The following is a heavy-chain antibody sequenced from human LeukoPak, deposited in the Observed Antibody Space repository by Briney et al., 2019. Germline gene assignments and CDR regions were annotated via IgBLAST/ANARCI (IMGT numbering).Heavy chain of an antibody. CDR1: GYTFTSYV. J-gene: IGHJ4*02. V-gene: IGHV1-18*01. D-gene: IGHD6-13*01. Sequence: GASVKVSCKASGYTFTSYVISWVRQAPGQGLEWMGWISAYNGNTNYAQKLQGRVTMTTDTSTSTAYMELRSLRSDDTAVYYCARLSSSSGSWSIHDYWGQGTLVTVSS. CDR2: ISAYNGNT. CDR3: ARLSSSSGSWSIHDY.